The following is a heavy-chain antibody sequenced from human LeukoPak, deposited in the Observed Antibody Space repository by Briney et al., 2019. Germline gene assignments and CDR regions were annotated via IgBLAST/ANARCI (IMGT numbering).Heavy chain of an antibody. CDR3: AGDPPGTPVGFDV. D-gene: IGHD3-10*01. J-gene: IGHJ3*01. V-gene: IGHV1-69*06. Sequence: SVKVSCKASAGMFNTYAISWVRQAPGHGLEWMGRITPLSATPSQSQWIQGRVTITADTSTTTVYLDLSSLRSEDTALYFCAGDPPGTPVGFDVWGQGTMVTVSS. CDR1: AGMFNTYA. CDR2: ITPLSATP.